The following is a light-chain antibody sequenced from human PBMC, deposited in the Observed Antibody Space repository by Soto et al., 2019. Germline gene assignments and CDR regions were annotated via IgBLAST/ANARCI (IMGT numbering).Light chain of an antibody. CDR2: AAS. J-gene: IGKJ2*01. V-gene: IGKV1-9*01. CDR3: QQLNSYRYT. CDR1: QGISSY. Sequence: IQLTQSPSSLSASVGDRVTITCRASQGISSYLAWYQQKPGKAPKLLIYAASTLQSGVSSRFSGSGSGTDFTLTISSLQHEDFETYYCQQLNSYRYTFGQGTKVDIK.